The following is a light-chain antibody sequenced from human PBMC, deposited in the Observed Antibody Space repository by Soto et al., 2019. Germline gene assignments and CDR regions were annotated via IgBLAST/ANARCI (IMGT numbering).Light chain of an antibody. CDR1: QSVSGY. V-gene: IGKV3-15*01. J-gene: IGKJ2*01. CDR2: RAS. Sequence: EIVMTQSPATLSVPPGGRATLSCRASQSVSGYLAWYQQRPGQPPRLLIYRASTRATGIPARFSGSGSGTEFSLTISSLQSEEFAVYYCQQYSTWPPRYTFGQGTKLEI. CDR3: QQYSTWPPRYT.